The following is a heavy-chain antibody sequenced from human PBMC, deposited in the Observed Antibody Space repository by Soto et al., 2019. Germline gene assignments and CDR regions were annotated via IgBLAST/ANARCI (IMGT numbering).Heavy chain of an antibody. D-gene: IGHD6-6*01. CDR2: IYYSGST. V-gene: IGHV4-59*01. CDR1: CGSISSYY. CDR3: ARGTYSSSFDY. Sequence: PSETLSLTCTVSCGSISSYYWSWIRQPPGKGLEWIGYIYYSGSTNYNPSLKSRVTISVDASKNQFSLKLSSVTAADTAVYYCARGTYSSSFDYWGQGTLVTVSS. J-gene: IGHJ4*02.